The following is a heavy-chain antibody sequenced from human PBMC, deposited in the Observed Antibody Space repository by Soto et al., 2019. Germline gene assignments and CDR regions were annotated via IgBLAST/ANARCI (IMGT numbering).Heavy chain of an antibody. CDR3: ARYGTGIYDGSGSGAFHI. CDR1: GYSISSGYY. J-gene: IGHJ3*02. V-gene: IGHV4-38-2*01. CDR2: IYHSGST. D-gene: IGHD3-22*01. Sequence: SETLSLTCAVSGYSISSGYYWGWIRQPPGKGLEWIGNIYHSGSTHYNPSLKSRLTISVDTSKNQFSLKLSSVTAADTAVYYCARYGTGIYDGSGSGAFHIWGQGTLVTVSS.